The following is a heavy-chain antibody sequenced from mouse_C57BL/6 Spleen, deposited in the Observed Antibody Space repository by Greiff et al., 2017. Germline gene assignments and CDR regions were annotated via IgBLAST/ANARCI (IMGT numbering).Heavy chain of an antibody. Sequence: EVKLMESGGDLVKPGGSLKLSCAASGFTFSSYGMSWVRPTPDKRLEWVATISSGGSYTYYPDSVTGRFTISRDNAKNTLYLQMSSLKSEDTAMYYWARHEITTVVARYYYAMDYWGQGTSVTVSS. J-gene: IGHJ4*01. CDR2: ISSGGSYT. V-gene: IGHV5-6*01. D-gene: IGHD1-1*01. CDR1: GFTFSSYG. CDR3: ARHEITTVVARYYYAMDY.